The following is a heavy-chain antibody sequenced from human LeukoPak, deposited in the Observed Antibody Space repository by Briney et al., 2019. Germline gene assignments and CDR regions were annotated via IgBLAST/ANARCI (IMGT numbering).Heavy chain of an antibody. D-gene: IGHD1-26*01. J-gene: IGHJ2*01. CDR2: INQDGSEK. Sequence: GGALRLSCAASGFTFTTYWMSWVRQAPGKGLGGGANINQDGSEKYYVDSMKGRFTISRDNTKNSLYLQMNSLRAEDTAVYYCARDKIVGATTGSYFDLWGRGTLVTVSS. V-gene: IGHV3-7*01. CDR3: ARDKIVGATTGSYFDL. CDR1: GFTFTTYW.